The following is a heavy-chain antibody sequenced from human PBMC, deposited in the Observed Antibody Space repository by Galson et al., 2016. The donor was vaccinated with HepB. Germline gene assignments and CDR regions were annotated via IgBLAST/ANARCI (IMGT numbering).Heavy chain of an antibody. D-gene: IGHD4-11*01. CDR2: ISSDSSTI. CDR3: ARESTALSNWFDP. J-gene: IGHJ5*02. Sequence: SLRLSCAGSGFTFSSYNMNWVRQAPGKGLEWVSYISSDSSTIYYADSVKGRFTISRDNAKNSLYLQMNSLRAEDTAVFYCARESTALSNWFDPWGQGTLVTVSS. V-gene: IGHV3-48*01. CDR1: GFTFSSYN.